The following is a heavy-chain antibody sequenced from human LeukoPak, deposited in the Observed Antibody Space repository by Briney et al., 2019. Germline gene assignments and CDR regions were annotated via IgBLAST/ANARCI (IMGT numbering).Heavy chain of an antibody. CDR3: ARDSSLFCNGDNCQWGFDL. V-gene: IGHV3-7*01. CDR1: GFRFSTYW. J-gene: IGHJ3*01. D-gene: IGHD2-15*01. CDR2: IKGDGSKT. Sequence: GGSLRLSCAASGFRFSTYWMSWVRQAPGKGLEWVADIKGDGSKTYYVDSMKGRFTITRDNAKNSLYLEMNSLRVEDSAVYYCARDSSLFCNGDNCQWGFDLWGQGTVVTVSS.